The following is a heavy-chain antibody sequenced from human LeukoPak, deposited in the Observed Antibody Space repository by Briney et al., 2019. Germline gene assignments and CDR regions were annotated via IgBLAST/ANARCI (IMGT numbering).Heavy chain of an antibody. Sequence: GGSLRLSCTASGFSFSNHYMRWIRQAPGKGLEWVANINEDGSNKWHLGSVKGRFTVSRDNARNSPYLQMNSLRVEDTAVYYCTRVIVAVPGYFDYFDFWGQGVLVTVSS. CDR3: TRVIVAVPGYFDYFDF. CDR2: INEDGSNK. V-gene: IGHV3-7*01. J-gene: IGHJ4*02. D-gene: IGHD6-19*01. CDR1: GFSFSNHY.